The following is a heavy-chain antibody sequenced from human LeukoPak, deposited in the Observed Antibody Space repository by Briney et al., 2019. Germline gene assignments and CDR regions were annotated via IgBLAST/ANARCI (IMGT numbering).Heavy chain of an antibody. D-gene: IGHD3-22*01. J-gene: IGHJ6*02. CDR1: GGSISSYY. Sequence: SETLSLTCTVSGGSISSYYWSWIRQPPGKGLEWIGYIYYSGSTNYNPSLKSRVTISVDTSKNQFSLKLSSVTAADTAVYYCARYYYDSSAKKNYGMDVWGQGTTVTVSS. V-gene: IGHV4-59*01. CDR3: ARYYYDSSAKKNYGMDV. CDR2: IYYSGST.